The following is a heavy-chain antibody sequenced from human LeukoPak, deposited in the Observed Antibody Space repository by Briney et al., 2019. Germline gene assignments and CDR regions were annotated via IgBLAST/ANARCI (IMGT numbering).Heavy chain of an antibody. D-gene: IGHD3-3*01. Sequence: PSETLSLTCTVSGRSISSYYWSWIRQPPGKGLEWIGYIYYSGSTNYNPSLKSRVTISVDTSKNQYSLKLSSVTAADTAVYYCARDYHGASYEFWSGNYYYYYMDVWGKGTTVTVSS. CDR1: GRSISSYY. CDR2: IYYSGST. J-gene: IGHJ6*03. V-gene: IGHV4-59*01. CDR3: ARDYHGASYEFWSGNYYYYYMDV.